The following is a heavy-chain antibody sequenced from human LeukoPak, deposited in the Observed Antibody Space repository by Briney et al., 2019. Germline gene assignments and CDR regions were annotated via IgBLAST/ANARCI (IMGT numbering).Heavy chain of an antibody. CDR1: GYTLTQLS. V-gene: IGHV1-24*01. CDR2: FDPEDGET. J-gene: IGHJ4*02. Sequence: ASVKVSCKVSGYTLTQLSMHWVRQAPGKGGEGMGGFDPEDGETIYAQKFQGRVTMTEDTSTDTAYMELSSLRSEDTAVYYCATDPTLDGWNNPRDYWGQGTLVTVSS. CDR3: ATDPTLDGWNNPRDY. D-gene: IGHD1/OR15-1a*01.